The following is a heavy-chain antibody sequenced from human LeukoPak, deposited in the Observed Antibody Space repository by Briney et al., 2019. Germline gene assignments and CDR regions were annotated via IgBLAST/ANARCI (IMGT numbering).Heavy chain of an antibody. CDR1: GYTFTSYD. V-gene: IGHV1-8*01. CDR3: ARGLARYHDSSGNEEFDY. J-gene: IGHJ4*02. D-gene: IGHD3-22*01. Sequence: ASVKVSCKASGYTFTSYDINWVRQATGQGLEWMGWMNPNSGNTGYAQKFQGRVTMTRNASISTAYMELSSLRSEDTAVYYCARGLARYHDSSGNEEFDYWGQGTLVTVSS. CDR2: MNPNSGNT.